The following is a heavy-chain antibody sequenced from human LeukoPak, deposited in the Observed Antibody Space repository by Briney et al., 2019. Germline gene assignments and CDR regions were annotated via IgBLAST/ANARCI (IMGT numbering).Heavy chain of an antibody. CDR2: IEQQDGSEK. J-gene: IGHJ4*02. CDR1: GFTFSSKW. D-gene: IGHD3-3*01. Sequence: PGGSLRLSCAASGFTFSSKWMSWVRQAPGKGLEWVANIEQQDGSEKYYADSVKGRFTISRDNAKNSLYLQMNSLRAEDTAVYYCAEYDFWSGYSFDFWGQGTLVTVSS. CDR3: AEYDFWSGYSFDF. V-gene: IGHV3-7*01.